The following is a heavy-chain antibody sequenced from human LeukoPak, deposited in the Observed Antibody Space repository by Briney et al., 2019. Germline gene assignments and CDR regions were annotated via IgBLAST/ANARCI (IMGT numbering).Heavy chain of an antibody. Sequence: GGSLRLSCAASGFTFSSYGMHWVRQAPGKGLEWVAFIRYDGSNKYYADSVKGRFTISRDNSKNTLYLLMNSLRAEDTAVYYCARDRYRDAFDIWGQGTMVTVSS. CDR2: IRYDGSNK. CDR3: ARDRYRDAFDI. V-gene: IGHV3-30*02. J-gene: IGHJ3*02. D-gene: IGHD1-26*01. CDR1: GFTFSSYG.